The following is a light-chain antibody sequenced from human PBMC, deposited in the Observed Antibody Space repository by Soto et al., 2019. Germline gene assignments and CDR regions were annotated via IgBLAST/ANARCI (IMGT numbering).Light chain of an antibody. CDR1: QTVSRN. CDR2: DIS. CDR3: QQYNNRPS. V-gene: IGKV3-15*01. Sequence: EVVMTQSPATLSVPPGERATPSCRASQTVSRNLAWYQQRPGQAPXLLIYDISNRATGVPARFSGSGSETEFTLTIRSLQSEDFAVYFCQQYNNRPSFGQGTRLEI. J-gene: IGKJ5*01.